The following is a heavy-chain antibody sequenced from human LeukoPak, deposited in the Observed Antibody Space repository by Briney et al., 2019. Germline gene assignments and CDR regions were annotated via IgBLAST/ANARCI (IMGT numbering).Heavy chain of an antibody. CDR2: ISSSSSYI. CDR1: GFTFSSYS. D-gene: IGHD6-19*01. CDR3: ERAPGYSSGYFDY. J-gene: IGHJ4*02. V-gene: IGHV3-21*01. Sequence: GGSLRLSCAASGFTFSSYSMNWVRQAPGKGLEWVSSISSSSSYIYYADSVKGRFTISRDNAKNSLYLQMNSLRAEDTAVYYCERAPGYSSGYFDYWGQGTLVTVSS.